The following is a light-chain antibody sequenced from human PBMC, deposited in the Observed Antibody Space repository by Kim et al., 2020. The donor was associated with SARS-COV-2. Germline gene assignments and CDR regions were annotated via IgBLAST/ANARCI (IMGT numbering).Light chain of an antibody. CDR3: SSYTSSSTLV. V-gene: IGLV2-14*04. CDR2: DVS. Sequence: GLSITISCTGTSSDVGGYNYVSWYQQHPGKAPKLMIYDVSKRPSGVSNRFSGSKSGNTASLTISGLQAEDEADYYCSSYTSSSTLVFGGGTQLTVL. CDR1: SSDVGGYNY. J-gene: IGLJ2*01.